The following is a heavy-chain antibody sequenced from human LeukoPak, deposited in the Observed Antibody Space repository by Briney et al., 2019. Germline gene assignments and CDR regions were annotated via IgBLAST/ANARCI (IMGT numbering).Heavy chain of an antibody. V-gene: IGHV3-21*01. J-gene: IGHJ6*03. CDR3: ARDGFLRPRPYRNYYMDV. Sequence: PGGSLRLSCAASGFTFSSYEMNWVRQAPGKGLEWVSSISSSSSYIYYADSVKGRFTISRDNAKNSLYLQMNSLRAEDTAVYYCARDGFLRPRPYRNYYMDVWGKGTTVTVSS. CDR1: GFTFSSYE. D-gene: IGHD2/OR15-2a*01. CDR2: ISSSSSYI.